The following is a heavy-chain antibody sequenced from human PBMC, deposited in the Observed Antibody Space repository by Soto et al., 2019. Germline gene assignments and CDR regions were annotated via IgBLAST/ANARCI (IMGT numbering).Heavy chain of an antibody. D-gene: IGHD5-18*01. J-gene: IGHJ6*02. Sequence: PSDTLSLTCAVYGGSFSGYYWSWIRQPPGKGLEWIGEINHSGSTNYNPSLKSRVTISVDTSKNQFSLKLSSVTAADTAVYYCARGPIQLWLRNYYYYGMDVWGQGTTVTVSS. V-gene: IGHV4-34*01. CDR1: GGSFSGYY. CDR2: INHSGST. CDR3: ARGPIQLWLRNYYYYGMDV.